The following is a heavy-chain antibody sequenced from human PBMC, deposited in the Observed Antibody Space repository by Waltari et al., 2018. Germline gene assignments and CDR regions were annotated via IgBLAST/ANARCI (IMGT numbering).Heavy chain of an antibody. CDR1: GGSFSGYY. CDR2: INHSGST. CDR3: ARLGYSSGFDY. Sequence: QVQLHQWGAGLLKPSETPSLTCAVYGGSFSGYYGRWIRQPPGKGLEWIGEINHSGSTNYNPSLKSRVTISVDTPKNQFSRKLSSVTAADTAVYYCARLGYSSGFDYWGQGTLVTVSS. J-gene: IGHJ4*02. V-gene: IGHV4-34*01. D-gene: IGHD6-19*01.